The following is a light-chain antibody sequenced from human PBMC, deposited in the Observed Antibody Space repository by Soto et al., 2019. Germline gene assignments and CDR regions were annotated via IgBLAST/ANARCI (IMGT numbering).Light chain of an antibody. J-gene: IGKJ2*01. V-gene: IGKV3-20*01. CDR3: QQYGSSSFT. CDR1: QSVSSSY. Sequence: EIVLTQSPGTLSLSSGERATLSCRASQSVSSSYLAWYQQKPGQAPRLLVYATSSRATGIPDRFSGSGSGTDFTLTISRLEPEDFAVYYCQQYGSSSFTFGQGTQWIS. CDR2: ATS.